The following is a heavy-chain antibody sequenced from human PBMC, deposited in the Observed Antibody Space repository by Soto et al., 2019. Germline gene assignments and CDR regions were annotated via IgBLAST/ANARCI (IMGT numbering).Heavy chain of an antibody. CDR1: GYIFTNHY. CDR3: ARADYYDSSGFYSDY. Sequence: QVQLVQSGAEVKKPGASVKVSCKASGYIFTNHYIHWVRQAPGQGLEWMGIINPSGGSTNYLQKFQGRVTMTKDTSSSTAYMELSSLRSEDTAVYFCARADYYDSSGFYSDYWGQGTLVTVSS. CDR2: INPSGGST. V-gene: IGHV1-46*01. J-gene: IGHJ4*02. D-gene: IGHD3-22*01.